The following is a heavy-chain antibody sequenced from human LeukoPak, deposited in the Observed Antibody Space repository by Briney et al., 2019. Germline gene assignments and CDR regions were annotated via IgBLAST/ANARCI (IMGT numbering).Heavy chain of an antibody. CDR2: IYSGGST. D-gene: IGHD2-2*02. Sequence: GGSLRLSCAASGFTVSSNYMSWVRQAPGKGLEWVSVIYSGGSTYYADSVKGGFTISRDNSKNTLYLQMNSLRAEDTAVYYCAGAGCSSTSCYTTDAFDIWGQGTMVTVSS. CDR1: GFTVSSNY. J-gene: IGHJ3*02. V-gene: IGHV3-66*01. CDR3: AGAGCSSTSCYTTDAFDI.